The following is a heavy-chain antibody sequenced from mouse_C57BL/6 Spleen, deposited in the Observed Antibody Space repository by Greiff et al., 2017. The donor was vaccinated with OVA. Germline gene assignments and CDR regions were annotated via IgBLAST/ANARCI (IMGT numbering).Heavy chain of an antibody. V-gene: IGHV1-80*01. D-gene: IGHD2-3*01. Sequence: QVQLQQSGAELVKPGASVKISCKASGYAFSSYWMNWVKQRPGKGLEWIGQIYPGDGDTNYNGKFKGKATLTADKSSSPAYMQLSSLTSEDSAVYFCARALYDLIGFDYWGQGTTLTVSS. J-gene: IGHJ2*01. CDR3: ARALYDLIGFDY. CDR2: IYPGDGDT. CDR1: GYAFSSYW.